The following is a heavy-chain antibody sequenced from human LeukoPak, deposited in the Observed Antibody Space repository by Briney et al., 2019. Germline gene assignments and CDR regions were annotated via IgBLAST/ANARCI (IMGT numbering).Heavy chain of an antibody. V-gene: IGHV3-23*01. Sequence: PGGSLRLSCAASGSTFSSYAMSWVRQAPGKGLEWVSVISGSGGSTYYADSVKGRFTISRDNSKNTLYLQMNSLRVEDTAGYYCAKSPVPYCSGGSCYGMDVWGQGTTVTVSS. D-gene: IGHD2-15*01. J-gene: IGHJ6*02. CDR1: GSTFSSYA. CDR3: AKSPVPYCSGGSCYGMDV. CDR2: ISGSGGST.